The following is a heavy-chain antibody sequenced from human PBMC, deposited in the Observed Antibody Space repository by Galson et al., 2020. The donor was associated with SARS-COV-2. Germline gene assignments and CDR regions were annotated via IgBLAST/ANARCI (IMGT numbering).Heavy chain of an antibody. J-gene: IGHJ4*02. CDR2: IYHSGST. CDR3: ARYHLTRWLVMGYYFDY. V-gene: IGHV4-38-2*02. D-gene: IGHD6-19*01. CDR1: GYSISSGYY. Sequence: SETLSLTCTVSGYSISSGYYWGWIRQPPGKGLEWIGSIYHSGSTYYNPSLKSRVTISVDTSKNQFSLKLSSVTAADTAVYYCARYHLTRWLVMGYYFDYWGQGTLVTVSS.